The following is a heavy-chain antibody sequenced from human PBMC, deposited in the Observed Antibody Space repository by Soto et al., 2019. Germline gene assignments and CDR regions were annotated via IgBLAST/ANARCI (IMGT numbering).Heavy chain of an antibody. CDR2: IYYSGST. D-gene: IGHD5-18*01. Sequence: QVQLQESGPGLVKPSQTLSLTCTVSGGSISSGGYYWSWIRQHPGKGLEWIGYIYYSGSTYYNPSLKSRVTISVDTYKNQFSLKLSSVTAADTAVDYCARSLTVYTAMVYCYWGQGTLVTVSS. CDR3: ARSLTVYTAMVYCY. J-gene: IGHJ1*01. V-gene: IGHV4-31*03. CDR1: GGSISSGGYY.